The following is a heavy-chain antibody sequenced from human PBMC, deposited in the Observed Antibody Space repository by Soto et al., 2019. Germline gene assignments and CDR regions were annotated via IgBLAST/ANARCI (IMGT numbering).Heavy chain of an antibody. D-gene: IGHD3-10*01. CDR1: GDSVSSNSAA. CDR2: TYYRSKWYN. V-gene: IGHV6-1*01. J-gene: IGHJ6*02. CDR3: ARDRLLWFGELLFYYYYGMDV. Sequence: QTLSLTCAISGDSVSSNSAAWNWIRQSPSRGLEWLGRTYYRSKWYNDYAVSVKSRITINPDTSKNQFSLQLNSVTPEDTAVYYCARDRLLWFGELLFYYYYGMDVWGQGTTVTVSS.